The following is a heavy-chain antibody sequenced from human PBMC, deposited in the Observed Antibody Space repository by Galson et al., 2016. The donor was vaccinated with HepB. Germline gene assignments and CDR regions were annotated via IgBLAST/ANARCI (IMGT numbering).Heavy chain of an antibody. J-gene: IGHJ6*02. CDR3: ARTHYDCSNNNCYLPDYYYYGMDV. V-gene: IGHV1-69*06. CDR1: GGTFSSYA. Sequence: SVKVSCKASGGTFSSYAISWVRQAPGQGLEWMGGIIPTFGTTNYAQKFQGRVTITADKSTSTAYMELTSLRSEDAAVYYCARTHYDCSNNNCYLPDYYYYGMDVWGQGTTVTVSS. CDR2: IIPTFGTT. D-gene: IGHD2-2*01.